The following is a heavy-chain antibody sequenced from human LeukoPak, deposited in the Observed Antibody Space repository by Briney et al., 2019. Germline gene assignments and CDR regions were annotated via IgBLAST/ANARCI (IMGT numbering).Heavy chain of an antibody. CDR1: GYSISSGYY. Sequence: SETLSLTCTVSGYSISSGYYWGWIRQPPGKGLEWIGSIYHSGSTYYNPSLKSRVTIPVDTSKNQFSLKLSSVTAADTAVYYCARDWGSSGYLDYWGQGTLVTVSS. V-gene: IGHV4-38-2*02. CDR2: IYHSGST. J-gene: IGHJ4*02. D-gene: IGHD6-6*01. CDR3: ARDWGSSGYLDY.